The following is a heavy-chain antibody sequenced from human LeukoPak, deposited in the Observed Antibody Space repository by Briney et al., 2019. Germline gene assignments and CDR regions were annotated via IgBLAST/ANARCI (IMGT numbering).Heavy chain of an antibody. Sequence: SETLSLTCTVSGGSVSSGSYYWSWIRQPPGKGLEWIGYIFYSGSTNYNPSLKSRVTISVDTSKNQFSLKLSSVTAADTAVYYCAREGAGAHYFDYWGQGTPVTVSS. J-gene: IGHJ4*02. CDR2: IFYSGST. CDR1: GGSVSSGSYY. CDR3: AREGAGAHYFDY. V-gene: IGHV4-61*01. D-gene: IGHD1-26*01.